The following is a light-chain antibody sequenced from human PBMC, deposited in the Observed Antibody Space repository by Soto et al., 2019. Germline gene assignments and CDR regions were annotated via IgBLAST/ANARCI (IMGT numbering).Light chain of an antibody. CDR3: QQYNSYPEA. CDR2: KAS. Sequence: NRVPITCRASQSFSSWLAWYQEIPGKAPKRLIYKASTLKSGVPARLSGSGSGTEFTLTISSLQPDDFATYYCQQYNSYPEAFGHGTKVDIK. CDR1: QSFSSW. V-gene: IGKV1-5*03. J-gene: IGKJ1*01.